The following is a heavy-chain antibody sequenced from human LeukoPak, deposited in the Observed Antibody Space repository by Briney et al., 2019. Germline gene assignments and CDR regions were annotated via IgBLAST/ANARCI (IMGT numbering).Heavy chain of an antibody. J-gene: IGHJ6*04. CDR2: IIPIFGTA. CDR3: ARAAAPFYGSGTEDV. V-gene: IGHV1-69*05. CDR1: GGTFSSYA. D-gene: IGHD3-10*01. Sequence: GASVKVSCKASGGTFSSYAISWVRQAPGQGLEWMGGIIPIFGTANYAQKFQGRVTITTDESTSTAYMELSSLRSEDTAVYYCARAAAPFYGSGTEDVWGKGTTVTVSS.